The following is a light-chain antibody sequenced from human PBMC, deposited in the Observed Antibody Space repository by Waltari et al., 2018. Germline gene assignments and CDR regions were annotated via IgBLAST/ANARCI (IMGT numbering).Light chain of an antibody. J-gene: IGKJ5*01. CDR2: GAS. V-gene: IGKV3-20*01. CDR1: QSVSSTY. Sequence: EMVLTQSPGTLSLSPGERATLSCRASQSVSSTYLAWYQQKPGQAPRRLIYGASTRATGIPDRFSGSASGTDFTLTISRLEPEDFAVYFCQQYGSSPPLTFGQGTRLEIK. CDR3: QQYGSSPPLT.